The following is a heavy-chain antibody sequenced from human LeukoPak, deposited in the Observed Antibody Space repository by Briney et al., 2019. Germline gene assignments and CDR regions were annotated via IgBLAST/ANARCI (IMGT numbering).Heavy chain of an antibody. Sequence: SETLSLTCTVSGGSISSGDYYWSWIRQPPGKGLEWIGYIYYSGSTYYNPSLKSLVTISVDTSKNQFSLKLSSVTAADTAVYYCARGEYYYDSSAPEDYWGQGTLVTVSS. CDR2: IYYSGST. CDR3: ARGEYYYDSSAPEDY. D-gene: IGHD3-22*01. CDR1: GGSISSGDYY. J-gene: IGHJ4*02. V-gene: IGHV4-30-4*01.